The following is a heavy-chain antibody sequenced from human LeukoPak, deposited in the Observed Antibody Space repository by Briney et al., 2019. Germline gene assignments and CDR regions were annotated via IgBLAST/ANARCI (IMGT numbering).Heavy chain of an antibody. CDR1: GFSVNDNY. CDR2: MFPDGRT. D-gene: IGHD4-17*01. CDR3: ARTNPVYGDYDY. J-gene: IGHJ4*02. Sequence: PGGSLRLSCAVSGFSVNDNYMSWVRQAPGKGLQWVSVMFPDGRTYYAASVKGRFTISRDLARNTLLLQMHSLRADDTAVHYCARTNPVYGDYDYWGQGTLVTVSS. V-gene: IGHV3-53*01.